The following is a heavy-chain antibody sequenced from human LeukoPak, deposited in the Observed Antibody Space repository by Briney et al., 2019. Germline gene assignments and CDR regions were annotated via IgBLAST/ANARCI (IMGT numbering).Heavy chain of an antibody. V-gene: IGHV1-18*01. J-gene: IGHJ6*03. CDR2: ISAYNGNT. CDR1: GYTFTSYG. CDR3: ARVLVAANRGYYMDV. Sequence: ASVKVSCKASGYTFTSYGISWVRQAPGQGLEWMGWISAYNGNTNYAQKLQGRVTMTTDTSTSTAYMELSSLRSEDTAVYYCARVLVAANRGYYMDVWGKGTTVTVSS. D-gene: IGHD2-15*01.